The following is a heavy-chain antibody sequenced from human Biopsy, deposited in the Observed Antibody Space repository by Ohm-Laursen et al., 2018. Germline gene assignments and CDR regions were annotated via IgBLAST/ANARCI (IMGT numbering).Heavy chain of an antibody. CDR1: GGSIISYY. D-gene: IGHD3-3*01. CDR3: ARTPRDSFWSGSYKRGLWFDP. J-gene: IGHJ5*02. Sequence: SETLSLTCSVSGGSIISYYWTWIRQPPWKGLEWIGHVYNGGITNYNPSLKSRVTISKDTSKNQFSLQVNSVTAADTAVYYCARTPRDSFWSGSYKRGLWFDPWGQGTLVIVSS. V-gene: IGHV4-59*01. CDR2: VYNGGIT.